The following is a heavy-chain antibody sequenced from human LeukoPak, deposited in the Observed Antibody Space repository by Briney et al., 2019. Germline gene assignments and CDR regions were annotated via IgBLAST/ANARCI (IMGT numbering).Heavy chain of an antibody. Sequence: GGSLRLPCTASGFSFTSYGMHWVRQGPGKGLEWVAVVRYDGSDEHYADSVKGRFTISRDNSKTTLYLQMNNLREEDTAVYYCARPNCGGECYFSGYGMDVWGQGTTVTVSS. D-gene: IGHD2-21*01. CDR3: ARPNCGGECYFSGYGMDV. J-gene: IGHJ6*02. CDR2: VRYDGSDE. CDR1: GFSFTSYG. V-gene: IGHV3-30*04.